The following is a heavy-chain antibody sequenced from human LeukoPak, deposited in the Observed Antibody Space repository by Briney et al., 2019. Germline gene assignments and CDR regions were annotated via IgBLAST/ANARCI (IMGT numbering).Heavy chain of an antibody. J-gene: IGHJ3*02. CDR1: GFTFNTYS. CDR2: ISSGSGAI. CDR3: ARRITAFDI. V-gene: IGHV3-48*02. D-gene: IGHD3-16*01. Sequence: GGSLRLSCAASGFTFNTYSMNWVRQAPGKGLEWVSYISSGSGAIYFADSVKGRFTISRDNAKNSLYLQMNSLRDKDTAVYYCARRITAFDIWGRGTTVTVSS.